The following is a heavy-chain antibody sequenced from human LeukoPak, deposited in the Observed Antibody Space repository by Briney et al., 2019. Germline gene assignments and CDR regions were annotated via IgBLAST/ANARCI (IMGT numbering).Heavy chain of an antibody. CDR1: GYSFSSYW. Sequence: GESLKISCKGSGYSFSSYWIGWVRQMPGKGLEWMGIIYPGDSDTRYSPSFQGQVTISADKSISIVYLQWSSLKASDTAMYYCTRGDAGNYPRTEYFDYWGQGALVTVSS. CDR2: IYPGDSDT. D-gene: IGHD3-10*01. CDR3: TRGDAGNYPRTEYFDY. V-gene: IGHV5-51*01. J-gene: IGHJ4*02.